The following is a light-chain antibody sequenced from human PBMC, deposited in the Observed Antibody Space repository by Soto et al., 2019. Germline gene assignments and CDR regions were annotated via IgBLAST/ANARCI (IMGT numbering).Light chain of an antibody. CDR3: QQYETFSGT. Sequence: IQMTQSPSFLSASLGDSVTFTCRASQSVSGWLAWYQQKPGEAPKLLIYDASALPRGVPSRFSGSGSGTKFTLTIASLQPDDFATYYCQQYETFSGTFGPGTKVEI. V-gene: IGKV1-5*01. CDR1: QSVSGW. J-gene: IGKJ1*01. CDR2: DAS.